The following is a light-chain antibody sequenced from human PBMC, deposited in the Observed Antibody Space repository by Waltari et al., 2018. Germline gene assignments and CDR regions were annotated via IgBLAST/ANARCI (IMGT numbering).Light chain of an antibody. CDR3: VLYMGSGIRV. V-gene: IGLV8-61*01. J-gene: IGLJ3*02. CDR1: SGSVSTTYY. CDR2: STN. Sequence: QTVVTQEPSFSVSPGGTVTLTCGLSSGSVSTTYYPSWYQQTPGQAPRTLIFSTNIRSSVFPDRFSGSILGNKAALTITGAQADDESDYYCVLYMGSGIRVFGGGTKLTVL.